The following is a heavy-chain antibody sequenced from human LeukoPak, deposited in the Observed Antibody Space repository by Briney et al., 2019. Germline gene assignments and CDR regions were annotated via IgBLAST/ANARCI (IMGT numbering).Heavy chain of an antibody. CDR1: GGSISSYY. V-gene: IGHV4-59*01. CDR2: IYYSGST. J-gene: IGHJ4*02. Sequence: PSETLSLTCTVSGGSISSYYWSWIRQPPGKGLEWIGYIYYSGSTNYNPSPKSRVTISVDTSKNQFSLKLSSVTAADTAVYYCARDLVGYYFDYWGQGTLVTVSS. CDR3: ARDLVGYYFDY. D-gene: IGHD3-9*01.